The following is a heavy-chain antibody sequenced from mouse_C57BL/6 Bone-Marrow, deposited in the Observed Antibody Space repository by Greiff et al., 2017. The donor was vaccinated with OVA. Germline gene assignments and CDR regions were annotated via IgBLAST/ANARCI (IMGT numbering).Heavy chain of an antibody. D-gene: IGHD2-3*01. CDR1: GYTFTSYW. CDR3: ARSYGGYYDYFDY. CDR2: IDPSDSYT. V-gene: IGHV1-50*01. Sequence: QVQLQQPGAELVKPGASVKLSCKASGYTFTSYWMQWVKQRPGQGLEWIGEIDPSDSYTNFNQKFKGKATLTVDTSSSTAYMQLSSLTSEDSAVYYGARSYGGYYDYFDYWGQGTTLTVSS. J-gene: IGHJ2*01.